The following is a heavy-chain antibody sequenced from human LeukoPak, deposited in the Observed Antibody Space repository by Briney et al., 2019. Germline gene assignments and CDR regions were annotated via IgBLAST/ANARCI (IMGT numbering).Heavy chain of an antibody. CDR2: IWFDGTKK. CDR1: GFTFSRYG. CDR3: ARDHDFYLDY. J-gene: IGHJ4*02. Sequence: GRSLRLSCAASGFTFSRYGMHWVRQAPGKGLEWVADIWFDGTKKYYGDSVKGRFSISRDNSENTLYLQMNSLRAEDTAVYYCARDHDFYLDYWGQGALVTVSS. D-gene: IGHD2-21*02. V-gene: IGHV3-33*01.